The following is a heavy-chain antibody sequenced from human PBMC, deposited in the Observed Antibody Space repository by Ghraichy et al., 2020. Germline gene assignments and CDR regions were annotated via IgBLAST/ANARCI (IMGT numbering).Heavy chain of an antibody. CDR3: ARMGGWARLIDY. CDR1: GLTFSSYS. Sequence: GGSLRLSCAASGLTFSSYSMNWVRQAPGKGLEWVSSISSSSSYIYYADSVKGRFTISRDNAKNSLYLQMNSLRAEDTAVYYCARMGGWARLIDYWGQGTLVTVSS. J-gene: IGHJ4*02. V-gene: IGHV3-21*01. CDR2: ISSSSSYI. D-gene: IGHD6-19*01.